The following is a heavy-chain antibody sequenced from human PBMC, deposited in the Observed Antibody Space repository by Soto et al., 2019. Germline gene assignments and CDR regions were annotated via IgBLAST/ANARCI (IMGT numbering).Heavy chain of an antibody. V-gene: IGHV1-8*01. J-gene: IGHJ5*01. D-gene: IGHD1-1*01. Sequence: QVQLVQSGAEVKTPGASVKVSCKASGYTFTSYDINWVRQATGQGLEWMGWMNPNSGNTGYAQKFQGRITMTRDTSISTAYMELTGLRSDDTAIYYCAIYRRGAGTGSSWFDSWGQGTLVTVSS. CDR3: AIYRRGAGTGSSWFDS. CDR1: GYTFTSYD. CDR2: MNPNSGNT.